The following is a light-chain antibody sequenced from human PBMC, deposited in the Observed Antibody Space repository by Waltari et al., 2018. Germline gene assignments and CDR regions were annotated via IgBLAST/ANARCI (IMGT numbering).Light chain of an antibody. V-gene: IGLV3-1*01. CDR2: QDS. CDR1: KLEARY. J-gene: IGLJ2*01. CDR3: QAWDRNTYVV. Sequence: SYELTQPPSVSVSPGQTASITCSGDKLEARYVCWYQPKPGQSPGLGLHQDSKRPSGIPERFSGFNSGNTATLTISETQAMDEADYYCQAWDRNTYVVFGGGTKLTVL.